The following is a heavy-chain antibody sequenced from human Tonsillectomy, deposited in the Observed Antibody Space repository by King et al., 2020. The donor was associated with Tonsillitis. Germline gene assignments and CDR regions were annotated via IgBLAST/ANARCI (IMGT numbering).Heavy chain of an antibody. Sequence: VQLQESGPGLVKPSETLSLTCTVSGGSISSYYWSWIRQPPGKGLEWIGYIYYTGSTNYNPSLKSRVTISVDTSKNQFSLKLTSVTAADTAVYYCATHINGAYGYFDYWGQGTLVTVSS. CDR2: IYYTGST. CDR1: GGSISSYY. D-gene: IGHD3-10*01. V-gene: IGHV4-59*08. CDR3: ATHINGAYGYFDY. J-gene: IGHJ4*02.